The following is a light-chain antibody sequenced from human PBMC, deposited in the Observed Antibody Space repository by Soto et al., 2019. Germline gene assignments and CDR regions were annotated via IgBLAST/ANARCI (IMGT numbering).Light chain of an antibody. V-gene: IGKV1-13*02. J-gene: IGKJ4*01. CDR2: DAT. Sequence: AIQLTQPPSSLSASVGDRATITCRGSQGVRSALAWYQHKPGRGPRLLIYDATTLQSGSPSRFSGSGSGTDFTLTISSLQPEDFATYYCQQFHSPALTFGGGTKLE. CDR1: QGVRSA. CDR3: QQFHSPALT.